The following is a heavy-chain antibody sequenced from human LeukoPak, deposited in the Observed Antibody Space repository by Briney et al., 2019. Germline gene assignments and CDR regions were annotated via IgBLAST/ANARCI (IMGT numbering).Heavy chain of an antibody. V-gene: IGHV1-2*02. CDR1: GYTFSGYH. D-gene: IGHD2-21*02. CDR3: ARDQGVVTSIFSLVYFEL. CDR2: INPKSGGT. J-gene: IGHJ2*01. Sequence: ASVKVSCKASGYTFSGYHIHWVRQAPGQGLEWMGWINPKSGGTNYAQKFHGRVTMTRDTSISTAYMELSWLTSDDTAVYYCARDQGVVTSIFSLVYFELWGRGTLVT.